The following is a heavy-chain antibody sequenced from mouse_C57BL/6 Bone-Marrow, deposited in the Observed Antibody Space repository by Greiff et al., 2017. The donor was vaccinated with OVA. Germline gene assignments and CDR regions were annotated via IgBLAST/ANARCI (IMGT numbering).Heavy chain of an antibody. CDR1: GFTFTDYY. Sequence: EVKLVESGGGLVQPGGSLSLSCAASGFTFTDYYMSWVRQPPGKGLEWLGFIRNKANGYTTEYSASVKGRFTISRDNSQSILYLQMNALRAEDSATYYCARYIYYFDYWGQGTTLTVSS. CDR3: ARYIYYFDY. J-gene: IGHJ2*01. V-gene: IGHV7-3*01. CDR2: IRNKANGYTT.